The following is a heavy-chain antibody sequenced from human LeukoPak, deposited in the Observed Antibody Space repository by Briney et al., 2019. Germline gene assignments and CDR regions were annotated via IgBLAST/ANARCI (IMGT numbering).Heavy chain of an antibody. CDR3: ARDVALNRTYYDFWSGYYTHYYYGMDV. V-gene: IGHV3-48*03. D-gene: IGHD3-3*01. J-gene: IGHJ6*02. Sequence: GGSLRLSCAASGFTFSSYEMNWVRQAPGKGLEWVSYISSSGSTIYYADSVKGRFTITRDNAKNSLYLQMNGLRAEDTAVYYCARDVALNRTYYDFWSGYYTHYYYGMDVWGQGTTVTVSS. CDR2: ISSSGSTI. CDR1: GFTFSSYE.